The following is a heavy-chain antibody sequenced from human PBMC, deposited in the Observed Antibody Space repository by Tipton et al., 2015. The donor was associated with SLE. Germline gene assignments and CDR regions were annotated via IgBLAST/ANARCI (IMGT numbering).Heavy chain of an antibody. V-gene: IGHV3-48*04. CDR1: GFTFSSYS. CDR3: ARVGYDFWSGYPL. Sequence: SLRLSCAASGFTFSSYSMNWVRQAPGKGLEWVSYISSSGSTIYYADSVKGRFTISRDNAKNSLYLQMNSLRAEDTAVYYCARVGYDFWSGYPLWGQGTLVTVSS. J-gene: IGHJ4*02. CDR2: ISSSGSTI. D-gene: IGHD3-3*01.